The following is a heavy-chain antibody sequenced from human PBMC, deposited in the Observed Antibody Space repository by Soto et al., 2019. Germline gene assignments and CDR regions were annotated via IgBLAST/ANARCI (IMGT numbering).Heavy chain of an antibody. CDR1: GFTFSSYA. Sequence: EVQLLESGGGLVQPGGSLRLSCAASGFTFSSYAMSWVRKAPGKGLEWVSAISGSGGSTDYADSVKGRFTISRDNSKNTLYLQMNSLRAEDTALYYCAKDLVSIFGVAPDYWGQGTLVTVSS. CDR3: AKDLVSIFGVAPDY. V-gene: IGHV3-23*01. CDR2: ISGSGGST. D-gene: IGHD3-3*01. J-gene: IGHJ4*02.